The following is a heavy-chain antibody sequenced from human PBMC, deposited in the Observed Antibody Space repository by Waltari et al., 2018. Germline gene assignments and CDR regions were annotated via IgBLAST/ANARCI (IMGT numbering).Heavy chain of an antibody. CDR3: ARDSSGYYYFDY. J-gene: IGHJ4*02. D-gene: IGHD3-22*01. Sequence: VQLQESGPGLVQHSETLSLTCTVAGGSISGDYWSRIRQRAGKGQEWIGRIYTSGSTNYHPSLKSRVTMSVDTSKNPFSVMRSSVTAADTAVYYCARDSSGYYYFDYWGQGTLVTVSS. V-gene: IGHV4-4*07. CDR1: GGSISGDY. CDR2: IYTSGST.